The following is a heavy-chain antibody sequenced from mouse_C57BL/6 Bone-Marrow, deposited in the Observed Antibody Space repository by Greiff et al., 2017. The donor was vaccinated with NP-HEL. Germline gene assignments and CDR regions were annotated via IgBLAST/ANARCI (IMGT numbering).Heavy chain of an antibody. D-gene: IGHD1-1*01. V-gene: IGHV5-6*02. CDR1: GFTFSSYG. CDR2: ISSGGSYT. CDR3: ARRGYYGSSFYWYFDV. Sequence: EVKLVESGGDLVKPGGSLKLSCAASGFTFSSYGMSWVRQTPDKRLEWVATISSGGSYTYYPDSVKGRFTISRDNAKNTLYLQMSSLKSEDTAMYYCARRGYYGSSFYWYFDVWGTGTTVTVSS. J-gene: IGHJ1*03.